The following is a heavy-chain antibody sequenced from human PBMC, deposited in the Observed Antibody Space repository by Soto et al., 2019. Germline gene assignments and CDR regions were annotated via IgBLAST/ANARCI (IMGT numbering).Heavy chain of an antibody. CDR1: GYMFSTYG. J-gene: IGHJ4*01. CDR3: ARDQESTICYLGIHY. V-gene: IGHV1-18*01. Sequence: QVQLVQSGAEVRKPGASVKVSCKAYGYMFSTYGISWVRQAPGQVLHWVGWISANNGNTKYAQTFQDRLTMTTESSTSTANRELRSLRSDDTSLYSCARDQESTICYLGIHYCGHEILVTVS. D-gene: IGHD6-13*01. CDR2: ISANNGNT.